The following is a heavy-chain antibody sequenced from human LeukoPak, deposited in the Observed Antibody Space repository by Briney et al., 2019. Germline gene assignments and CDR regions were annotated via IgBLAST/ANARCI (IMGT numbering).Heavy chain of an antibody. CDR2: ISTGSTMI. V-gene: IGHV3-48*01. CDR3: VRDVGDPMTSVHWFDP. J-gene: IGHJ5*02. Sequence: GGSLRLACAASGFTFSDYSMNWVGHAPGKGLEWVSYISTGSTMIYYADSVKGRFTISRDNAKNSLYLQMNSLRVEDTAVYYCVRDVGDPMTSVHWFDPWGQGTLVTVSS. D-gene: IGHD2-21*02. CDR1: GFTFSDYS.